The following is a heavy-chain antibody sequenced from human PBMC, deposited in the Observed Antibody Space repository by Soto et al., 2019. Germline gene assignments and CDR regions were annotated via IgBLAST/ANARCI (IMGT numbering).Heavy chain of an antibody. CDR3: ASGVRGYSGYDLLRFYYYYGMDV. CDR1: GGTFSSYA. J-gene: IGHJ6*02. CDR2: IIPIFGTA. V-gene: IGHV1-69*13. Sequence: ASVKVSCKASGGTFSSYAISWVRQAPGQGLEWMGGIIPIFGTANYAQKFQGRVTITADESTGTAYMELSSLRSEDTAVYYCASGVRGYSGYDLLRFYYYYGMDVWGQGTTVTVSS. D-gene: IGHD5-12*01.